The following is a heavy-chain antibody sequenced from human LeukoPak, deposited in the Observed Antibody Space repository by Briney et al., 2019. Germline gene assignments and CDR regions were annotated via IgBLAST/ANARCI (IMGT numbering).Heavy chain of an antibody. CDR2: IWSDGTTK. Sequence: GRSLRLSCAASGFTFSSFGMHWVHQAPGKGLEWVAVIWSDGTTKYYADSVKGRFTISRDNSENTLYLQMNSLRAEDTAVYFCARGPQSAAAGIFDYWGQGTLVTVSS. D-gene: IGHD6-13*01. V-gene: IGHV3-33*01. J-gene: IGHJ4*02. CDR3: ARGPQSAAAGIFDY. CDR1: GFTFSSFG.